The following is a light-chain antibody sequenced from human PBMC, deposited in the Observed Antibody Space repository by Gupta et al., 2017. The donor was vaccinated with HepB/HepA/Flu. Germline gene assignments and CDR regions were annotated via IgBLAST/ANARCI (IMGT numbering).Light chain of an antibody. CDR1: QSVSSN. V-gene: IGKV3-15*01. J-gene: IGKJ1*01. Sequence: EIVMTQAPATLSVPPGETPTLTCRASQSVSSNLAWYQQKPGQAPRLLLYGASTRATGIPARFSGSGSETEFTLTISNLQSEDFAVYYCQKYNNWWTFGQGTKVEIK. CDR3: QKYNNWWT. CDR2: GAS.